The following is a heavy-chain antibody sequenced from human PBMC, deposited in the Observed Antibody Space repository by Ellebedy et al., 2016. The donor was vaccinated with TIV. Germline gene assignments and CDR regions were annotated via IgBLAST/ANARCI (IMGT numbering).Heavy chain of an antibody. CDR2: TSTGHDT. V-gene: IGHV3-23*01. J-gene: IGHJ4*02. CDR3: AKEGGEVERPLFDY. D-gene: IGHD3-16*01. CDR1: GFTFSSYA. Sequence: GGSLRLXXAASGFTFSSYAMSWVRQAPGKGLEWVSGTSTGHDTYHADFVKGRFTISRDNSKNTLYLQMNSLGADDTAVYYCAKEGGEVERPLFDYWGQGTLVTVSS.